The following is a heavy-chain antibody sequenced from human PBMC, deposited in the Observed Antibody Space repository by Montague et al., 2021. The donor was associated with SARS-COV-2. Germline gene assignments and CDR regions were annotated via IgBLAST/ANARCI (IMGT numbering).Heavy chain of an antibody. J-gene: IGHJ3*02. Sequence: SETLSLTCTVSGGSISSYYWSWIRQPPGKGLEWIGYIYYSGSTNYNPSLKSRVTVSVDTSKNQFSLKLSSVTAADTAVYYCARGSGWIGNAFDIWGQGTMVTVSS. CDR3: ARGSGWIGNAFDI. D-gene: IGHD6-19*01. CDR2: IYYSGST. V-gene: IGHV4-59*01. CDR1: GGSISSYY.